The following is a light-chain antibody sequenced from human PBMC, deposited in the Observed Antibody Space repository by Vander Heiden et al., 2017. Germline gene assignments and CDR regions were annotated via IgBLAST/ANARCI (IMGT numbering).Light chain of an antibody. Sequence: DIQLTPSPSSLSASLGDRVTITCRASEFIGTYLNWYQHRRGKAPRLLIHAASSLQSGVPSRFSGGGYGTEFTLTISSRQQEDFATYYCQQSDSFPPITFGGGAKVEIK. CDR2: AAS. CDR1: EFIGTY. V-gene: IGKV1-39*01. CDR3: QQSDSFPPIT. J-gene: IGKJ4*01.